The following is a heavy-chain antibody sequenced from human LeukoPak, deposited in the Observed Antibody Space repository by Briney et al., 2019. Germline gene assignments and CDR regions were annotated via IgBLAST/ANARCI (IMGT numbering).Heavy chain of an antibody. Sequence: CKAXXXTXTSYAMHWVRQAPGQRLEWMGWINAGNGNTKYSQKFQGRVTITRDTSASTAYMELSSLRSEDTAVYYCAREGSIVAFDIWGQGTMVTVSS. CDR3: AREGSIVAFDI. D-gene: IGHD3-16*02. J-gene: IGHJ3*02. CDR1: XXTXTSYA. CDR2: INAGNGNT. V-gene: IGHV1-3*01.